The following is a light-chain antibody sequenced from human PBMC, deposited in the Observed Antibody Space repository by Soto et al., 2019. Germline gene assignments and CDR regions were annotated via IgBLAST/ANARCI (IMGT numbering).Light chain of an antibody. Sequence: QSVLTQPPSVSGTPGQRVTISCSGSSSNIGSNYVYWYQQLPGTAPKLLIYRNDQRRSGVPARVSGSKSGTSVSLAISGLRSDDEADYYCAAWDDNLSGVLFGGGTKLTVL. V-gene: IGLV1-47*01. CDR2: RND. CDR3: AAWDDNLSGVL. CDR1: SSNIGSNY. J-gene: IGLJ2*01.